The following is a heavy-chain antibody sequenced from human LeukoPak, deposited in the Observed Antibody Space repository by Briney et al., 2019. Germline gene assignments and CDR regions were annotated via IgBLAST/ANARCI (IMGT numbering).Heavy chain of an antibody. CDR2: ISTSGSII. J-gene: IGHJ4*02. V-gene: IGHV3-48*03. CDR3: ARGRIYFDY. CDR1: GFTFSSYE. Sequence: PGGSLRLPCAASGFTFSSYEIHWVRQAPGKGLEWVSYISTSGSIINYADSVKGRFTISRDNAKNSLYLQMNSLTAEDTALYYCARGRIYFDYWGQGTLVTVSS.